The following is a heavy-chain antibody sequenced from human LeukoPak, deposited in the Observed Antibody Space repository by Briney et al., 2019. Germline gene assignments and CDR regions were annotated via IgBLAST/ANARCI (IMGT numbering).Heavy chain of an antibody. Sequence: GGSLRLSCAASGFTFSSYPMSWVRQAPGKGLEWVSVVSGSGSNTYYTDSVKGRFTISRDNSKNTLDLLMNSLRAEDTAIYYCAEGQSSSWSSFFQHWGQGALVTVSS. CDR3: AEGQSSSWSSFFQH. CDR2: VSGSGSNT. D-gene: IGHD6-13*01. V-gene: IGHV3-23*01. CDR1: GFTFSSYP. J-gene: IGHJ1*01.